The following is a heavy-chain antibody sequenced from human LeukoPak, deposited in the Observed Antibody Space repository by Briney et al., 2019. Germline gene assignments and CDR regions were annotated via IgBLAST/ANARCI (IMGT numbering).Heavy chain of an antibody. D-gene: IGHD6-19*01. V-gene: IGHV3-30-3*01. Sequence: GGSLRLSCAASGFTFSSYAMPWVRQAPGKGLEWVAVISYDGSNKYYADSVKGRFTISRDNSKNTLYLQMNSLRAEDTAVYYCARDDSSGWYVYYYGMDVWGQGTTATVSS. CDR3: ARDDSSGWYVYYYGMDV. CDR1: GFTFSSYA. CDR2: ISYDGSNK. J-gene: IGHJ6*02.